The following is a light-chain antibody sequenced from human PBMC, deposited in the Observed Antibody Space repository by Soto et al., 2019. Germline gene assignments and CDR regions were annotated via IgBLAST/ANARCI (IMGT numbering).Light chain of an antibody. CDR3: GADHGSGSNLVL. V-gene: IGLV9-49*01. Sequence: QPVLPQPPSASASLGASVTLTCTLSSGYSNYKVDWYQQRPGKGPRFVMRVGTGGIVGSKGDGIPDRFSVLGSGLNRYLTIKNIQEEDESDYHCGADHGSGSNLVLFGGGTKLTFL. J-gene: IGLJ2*01. CDR2: VGTGGIVG. CDR1: SGYSNYK.